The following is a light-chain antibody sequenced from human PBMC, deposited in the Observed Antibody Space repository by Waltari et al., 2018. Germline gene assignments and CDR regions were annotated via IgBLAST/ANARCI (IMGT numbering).Light chain of an antibody. J-gene: IGKJ2*01. CDR3: QQYDDFPYT. CDR2: DAS. Sequence: DIQMTQSPSSLSASVGDRVTMTCQSSQDISNYLNWYQQKPGKAPKLLIYDASNLETGVPSRFSGSGYGTDFTFTINSLQPEDIATYYCQQYDDFPYTFGQGTKLEIK. V-gene: IGKV1-33*01. CDR1: QDISNY.